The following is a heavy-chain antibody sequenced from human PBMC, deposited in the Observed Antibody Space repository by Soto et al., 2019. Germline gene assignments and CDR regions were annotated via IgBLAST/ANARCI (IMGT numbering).Heavy chain of an antibody. CDR2: INHSGST. V-gene: IGHV4-34*01. CDR3: ARDSYDYIWGSYPSRYFDY. Sequence: SETLSLTCAVYGGSFSGYYWSWIRQPPGKGLEWIGEINHSGSTNYNPSLKSRVTISVDTSKNQFSLKLNSVTAADTAVYYCARDSYDYIWGSYPSRYFDYWGQGTLVTVSS. J-gene: IGHJ4*02. CDR1: GGSFSGYY. D-gene: IGHD3-16*02.